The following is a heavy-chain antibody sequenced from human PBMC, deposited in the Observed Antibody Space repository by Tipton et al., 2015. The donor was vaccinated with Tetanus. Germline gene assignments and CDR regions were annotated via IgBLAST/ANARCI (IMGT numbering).Heavy chain of an antibody. D-gene: IGHD3-10*01. J-gene: IGHJ4*02. CDR1: SGSIDSYY. CDR2: ISYSGSS. V-gene: IGHV4-59*01. CDR3: ARSTGSGNYFDN. Sequence: LRLSYTVSSGSIDSYYWSWIRQPPGKGLEWIGYISYSGSSEYNPSLKSRVTVSEDTSKSQFSLKLSSVTAADTAVYYCARSTGSGNYFDNWGQGILVAVSS.